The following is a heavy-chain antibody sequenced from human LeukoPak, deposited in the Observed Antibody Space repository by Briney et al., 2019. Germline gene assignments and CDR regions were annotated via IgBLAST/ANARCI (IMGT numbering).Heavy chain of an antibody. CDR2: IYYSGST. D-gene: IGHD1-14*01. CDR3: ARARGVNRRDAFDI. V-gene: IGHV4-39*07. Sequence: PSETLSLTCTVSGGSISSSNYNWGWIRQPPGKGLEWIGNIYYSGSTYYNPSLKSRVTISLDTSKNQFSLKLSSVTAADTAVYYCARARGVNRRDAFDIWGQGTMVTVSS. CDR1: GGSISSSNYN. J-gene: IGHJ3*02.